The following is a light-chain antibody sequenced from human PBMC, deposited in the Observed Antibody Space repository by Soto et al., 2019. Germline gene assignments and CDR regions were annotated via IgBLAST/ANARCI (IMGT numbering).Light chain of an antibody. CDR2: TAS. J-gene: IGKJ4*01. V-gene: IGKV1-12*01. CDR3: QQASSFPLT. CDR1: QGISSW. Sequence: DIQMPQSPSSVSASVGDRVTITCRASQGISSWLAWFQQKPGTAPNLLIYTASTLQSGVPSRFSGSGSGTDFTLTIDSLQPEDFATYYYQQASSFPLTFGGGTKVEI.